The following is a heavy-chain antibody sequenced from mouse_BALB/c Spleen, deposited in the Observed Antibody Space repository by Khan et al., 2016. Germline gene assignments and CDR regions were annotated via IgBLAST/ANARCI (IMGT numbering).Heavy chain of an antibody. CDR1: GFTFSDYY. J-gene: IGHJ3*01. D-gene: IGHD3-2*02. V-gene: IGHV5-4*02. CDR2: ISDGGSYT. CDR3: ARERFRQGFAY. Sequence: EVELVESGGGLVKPGGTLKLSCAASGFTFSDYYMNWVRQTPEKRLEWVATISDGGSYTYYPDSVKGRFTISSDHAKNNSYLHMSSLKSEDIAMYYCARERFRQGFAYWGQGTLVTVSA.